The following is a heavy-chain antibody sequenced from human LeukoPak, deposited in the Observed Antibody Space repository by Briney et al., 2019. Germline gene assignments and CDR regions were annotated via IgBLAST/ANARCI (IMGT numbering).Heavy chain of an antibody. V-gene: IGHV3-64*01. J-gene: IGHJ4*02. CDR1: GFTFSSYA. CDR2: ISSNGGST. CDR3: ARDRSSSWRKSYYFDY. Sequence: GGSLRLSCAASGFTFSSYAMHWVRQAPGKGLEYVSAISSNGGSTYYANSVKGRFTISRDNSKNTLYLQMGSLRAEDMAVYYCARDRSSSWRKSYYFDYWGQGTLVTVSS. D-gene: IGHD6-13*01.